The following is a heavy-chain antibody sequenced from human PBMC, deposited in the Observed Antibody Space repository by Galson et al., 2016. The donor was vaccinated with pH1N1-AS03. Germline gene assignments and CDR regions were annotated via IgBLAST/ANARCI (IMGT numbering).Heavy chain of an antibody. CDR1: GYIFNSYR. CDR2: ISVYTGKT. D-gene: IGHD3-10*01. Sequence: SVKVSCKASGYIFNSYRIAWVRQAPGQGLEWMGWISVYTGKTNYAEKFQERVTMTRQISTTTAYLELRSLRSDDTAVYYCARGGDHASYWGQGTLVTVSS. CDR3: ARGGDHASY. J-gene: IGHJ4*02. V-gene: IGHV1-18*01.